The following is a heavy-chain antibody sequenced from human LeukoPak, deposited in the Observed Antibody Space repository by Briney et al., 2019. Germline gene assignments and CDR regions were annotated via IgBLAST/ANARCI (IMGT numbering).Heavy chain of an antibody. J-gene: IGHJ4*02. CDR1: GGSFSGYY. Sequence: PSETLSLTCAAYGGSFSGYYWSWIRQPPGKGLEWIGEINHSGSTNYNPSLKSRVTISVDTSKNQFSLKLSSVTAAGTAVYYCARGRKYQLLYYFDYWGQGTLVTVSS. CDR3: ARGRKYQLLYYFDY. D-gene: IGHD2-2*01. CDR2: INHSGST. V-gene: IGHV4-34*01.